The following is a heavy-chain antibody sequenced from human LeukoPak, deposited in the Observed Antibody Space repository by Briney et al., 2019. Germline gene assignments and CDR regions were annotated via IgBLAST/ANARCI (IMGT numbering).Heavy chain of an antibody. J-gene: IGHJ6*03. V-gene: IGHV1-8*02. Sequence: GASVKVSCKASGYTFTSYGINCVRQATGQGLEWMGWMNPNSGNTGYAQKFQGRVTMTRNTSISTAYMELSSLISEDTAVYYCARAAVGYCSSTSCSNVVYYYMDVWGKGTTVTISS. CDR1: GYTFTSYG. D-gene: IGHD2-2*01. CDR3: ARAAVGYCSSTSCSNVVYYYMDV. CDR2: MNPNSGNT.